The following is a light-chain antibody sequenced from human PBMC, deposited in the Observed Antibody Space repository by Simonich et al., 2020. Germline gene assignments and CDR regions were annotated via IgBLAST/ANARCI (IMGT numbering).Light chain of an antibody. CDR1: PSISSW. CDR2: KAS. J-gene: IGKJ1*01. Sequence: DIQMTQSPSTLSASVGDRVTITCRASPSISSWLAWYQQKPGKAPKHLIYKASSLESGVPSRFSGSGSGTEFTLTISSLQPDDFATYYCQQYNSLWTFGQGTKVEIK. V-gene: IGKV1-5*03. CDR3: QQYNSLWT.